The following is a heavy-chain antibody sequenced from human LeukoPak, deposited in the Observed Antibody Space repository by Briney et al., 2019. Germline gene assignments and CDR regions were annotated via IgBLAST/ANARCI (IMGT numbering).Heavy chain of an antibody. V-gene: IGHV3-33*01. J-gene: IGHJ4*02. Sequence: PGGSLRLSCAASGFTFSSYGMHWVRQAPGKGLEWVAVIWYDGSNKYYADSVKGQFTISRDNSKNTLYLQMNSLRAEDTAVYYCARAPEGMATTDFDYWGQGTLVTVSS. CDR3: ARAPEGMATTDFDY. D-gene: IGHD5-24*01. CDR2: IWYDGSNK. CDR1: GFTFSSYG.